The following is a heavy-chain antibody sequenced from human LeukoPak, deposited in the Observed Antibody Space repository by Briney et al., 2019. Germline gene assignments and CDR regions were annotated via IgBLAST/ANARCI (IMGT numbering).Heavy chain of an antibody. CDR2: IYYGGST. V-gene: IGHV4-39*07. CDR1: GGSIRSSSYY. Sequence: SETLSLTCTVSGGSIRSSSYYWGRISQPPGKGLEWIGNIYYGGSTYYNPSLKSRVTTSIDTSKNQFSLKLSSVTAADTAVYYCARATEPGSSTWDWFDPWGQGILVTVSS. J-gene: IGHJ5*02. CDR3: ARATEPGSSTWDWFDP. D-gene: IGHD2-2*01.